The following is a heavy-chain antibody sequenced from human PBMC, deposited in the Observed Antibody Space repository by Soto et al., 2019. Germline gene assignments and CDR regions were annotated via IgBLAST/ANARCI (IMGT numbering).Heavy chain of an antibody. V-gene: IGHV4-30-2*01. J-gene: IGHJ4*02. CDR1: GGYLSSVCDS. CDR2: MYHSGST. CDR3: ARLPDS. D-gene: IGHD2-2*01. Sequence: ASQTKSLTCAFAGGYLSSVCDSWSWIRQPPGKGLEWIGYMYHSGSTYYNPSLKSRVTISIDRSKNQFSLKLSSVTAADTAVYYCARLPDSWGQGILVTVS.